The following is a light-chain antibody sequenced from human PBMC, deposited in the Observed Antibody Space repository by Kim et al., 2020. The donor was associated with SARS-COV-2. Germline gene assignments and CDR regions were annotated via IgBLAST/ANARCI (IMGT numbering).Light chain of an antibody. J-gene: IGKJ2*01. CDR2: WAS. Sequence: DIVMTQSPDSLAVSLGERATINCKSSQSVLYSSNNNDLLAWYQQKPGQPPTVPFYWASTRESGVPDRFSASGSGTDFTLTISSLQAEDVAVYYCLQYFRTPYTFGQGTKVDIK. V-gene: IGKV4-1*01. CDR3: LQYFRTPYT. CDR1: QSVLYSSNNNDL.